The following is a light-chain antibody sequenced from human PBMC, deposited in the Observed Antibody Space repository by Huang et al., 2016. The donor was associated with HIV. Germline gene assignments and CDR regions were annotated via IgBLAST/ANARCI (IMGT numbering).Light chain of an antibody. Sequence: EIVLTQSPATLSLSPGERATLSCRASQSVSSYLAWYQQKPGQAPRRRIYDASNRATGIPARFSGSGSGTDFTLTISSLEPEDFAVYYCQQRSNWRTFGQGTRLEIK. CDR1: QSVSSY. J-gene: IGKJ5*01. CDR2: DAS. CDR3: QQRSNWRT. V-gene: IGKV3-11*01.